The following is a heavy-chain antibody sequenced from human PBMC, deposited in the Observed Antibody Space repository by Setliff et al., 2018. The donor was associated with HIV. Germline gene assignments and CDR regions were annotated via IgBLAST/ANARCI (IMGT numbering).Heavy chain of an antibody. Sequence: EASGFIFSTYGMHWVRQAPGKGLEWVAFIRSDETNKYYSDSVKGRFTISRDTSENTLFLQINSLRPEDTAVYYCARISVASRYNSDMDVWGKGTTVTVSS. V-gene: IGHV3-30*02. D-gene: IGHD5-12*01. CDR3: ARISVASRYNSDMDV. CDR2: IRSDETNK. J-gene: IGHJ6*03. CDR1: GFIFSTYG.